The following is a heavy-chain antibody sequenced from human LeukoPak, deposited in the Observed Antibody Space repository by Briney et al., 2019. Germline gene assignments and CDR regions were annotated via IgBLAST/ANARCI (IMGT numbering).Heavy chain of an antibody. CDR1: GYTFTGYY. CDR3: ARGRDGDYVFSP. CDR2: INPNSGGT. J-gene: IGHJ1*01. Sequence: ASVKVSCKASGYTFTGYYMHWVRQAPGQGLEWMGWINPNSGGTNYAQKFQGRVTMTRDMSTSTVYMELSSLRSEDTAVYYCARGRDGDYVFSPWGQGTLVTVSS. D-gene: IGHD4-17*01. V-gene: IGHV1-2*02.